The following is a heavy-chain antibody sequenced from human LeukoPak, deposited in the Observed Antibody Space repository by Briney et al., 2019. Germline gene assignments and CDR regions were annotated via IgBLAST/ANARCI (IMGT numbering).Heavy chain of an antibody. Sequence: ASVKVSCKASGYTFTSYDINWVRQATGQGLEWMGWMNPNSGNTGYAQKFQGRVTMTRDMSTSTVYMELSSLRSEDTAVYYCARDASCSGGSCYTPEPLDYWGQGTLVTVSS. CDR3: ARDASCSGGSCYTPEPLDY. CDR2: MNPNSGNT. CDR1: GYTFTSYD. D-gene: IGHD2-15*01. J-gene: IGHJ4*02. V-gene: IGHV1-8*01.